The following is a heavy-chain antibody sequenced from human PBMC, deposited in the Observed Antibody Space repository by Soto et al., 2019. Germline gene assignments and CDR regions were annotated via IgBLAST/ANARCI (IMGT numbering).Heavy chain of an antibody. CDR3: ARSTRTIAYCTNGVCSRGYFDY. CDR1: GFTFSDYY. Sequence: GGSLRLSCAASGFTFSDYYMSWIRQAPGKGLEWVSYISSSGSTIYYADSVKGRFTISRDNAKNSQYLQMNSLRAEDTAVYYCARSTRTIAYCTNGVCSRGYFDYWGQGTLVTVSS. D-gene: IGHD2-8*01. CDR2: ISSSGSTI. J-gene: IGHJ4*02. V-gene: IGHV3-11*01.